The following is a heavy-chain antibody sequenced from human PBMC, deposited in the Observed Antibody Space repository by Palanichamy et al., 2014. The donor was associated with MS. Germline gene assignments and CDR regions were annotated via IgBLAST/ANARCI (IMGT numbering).Heavy chain of an antibody. V-gene: IGHV1-18*01. CDR3: ARELSSGWYVSQD. J-gene: IGHJ1*01. Sequence: EWMGWISAYNGNTNYAQKFQDRVTMTTDTSTSTANMELRSLTSDDTAVYYCARELSSGWYVSQDWGQGTLVTVSS. CDR2: ISAYNGNT. D-gene: IGHD6-19*01.